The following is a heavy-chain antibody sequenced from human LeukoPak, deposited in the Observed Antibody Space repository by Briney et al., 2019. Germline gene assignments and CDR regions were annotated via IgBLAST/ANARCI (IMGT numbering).Heavy chain of an antibody. CDR2: INPNSGGT. V-gene: IGHV1-2*02. Sequence: ASVKVSCKASGYTFTGYYMHWVRQAPGQGLEWMGWINPNSGGTNYAQKFQGRVTMTRDTSISTAYMELSRLRSDDTAVYYCARAFSSSSSEDYWGQGTLVTVSS. CDR3: ARAFSSSSSEDY. D-gene: IGHD6-6*01. J-gene: IGHJ4*02. CDR1: GYTFTGYY.